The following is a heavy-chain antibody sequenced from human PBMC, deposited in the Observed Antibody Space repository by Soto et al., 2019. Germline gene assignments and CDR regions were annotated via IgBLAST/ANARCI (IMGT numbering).Heavy chain of an antibody. CDR1: GCSISSSNW. CDR3: ATSPGSAAGDY. V-gene: IGHV4-4*02. D-gene: IGHD6-13*01. CDR2: IYDSVST. J-gene: IGHJ4*02. Sequence: QVQLQESGPGLVKPSGTLALSCAVSGCSISSSNWWSLVRQPPGKGLVGIGEIYDSVSTNYNPSLKSRVTISVDKPNNQFSRKLSSVTAADTAGYYCATSPGSAAGDYWGQGTLVTVS.